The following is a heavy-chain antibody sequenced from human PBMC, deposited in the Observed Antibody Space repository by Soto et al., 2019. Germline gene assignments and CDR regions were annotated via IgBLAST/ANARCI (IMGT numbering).Heavy chain of an antibody. CDR3: ARLPVDTITSLDY. CDR1: GFTFSRYW. Sequence: EVQLVESGGDLVQPGGFLRLSCATSGFTFSRYWMHWVRQVPGKGLVWVSRINSDGSSISYSDSVKGRFTISRDNAKNTLYLQMTCRRVEDTAVYYCARLPVDTITSLDYWGQGTLVTVSS. V-gene: IGHV3-74*01. J-gene: IGHJ4*02. CDR2: INSDGSSI. D-gene: IGHD3-3*01.